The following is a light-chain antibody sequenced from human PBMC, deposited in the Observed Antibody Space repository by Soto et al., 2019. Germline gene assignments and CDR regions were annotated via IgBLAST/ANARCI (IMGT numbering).Light chain of an antibody. V-gene: IGKV3-15*01. CDR2: GAS. J-gene: IGKJ2*01. CDR1: QRVGSN. CDR3: QQYNTWPYT. Sequence: IVMTHSPATLSVSAGEGATLSCRASQRVGSNLAWYQQKPGQAPRLLIYGASTRATGIPARYNGSGSGTEFTLTISSLQSEDFAVYFCQQYNTWPYTFGEGTKLEIK.